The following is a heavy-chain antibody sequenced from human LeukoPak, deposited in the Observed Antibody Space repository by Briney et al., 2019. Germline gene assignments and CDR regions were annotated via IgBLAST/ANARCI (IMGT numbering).Heavy chain of an antibody. V-gene: IGHV1-46*01. CDR2: INPSGGST. Sequence: ASVKVSCKASGYTFTSYYMHWVRQAPGQGLEWMGIINPSGGSTSYAQKFQGRVTMTRDTSTSIVYMELSSLRSEDTAVYYCARLMTTVTTWSYGDAFDIWGQGTMVTVSS. J-gene: IGHJ3*02. CDR3: ARLMTTVTTWSYGDAFDI. CDR1: GYTFTSYY. D-gene: IGHD4-17*01.